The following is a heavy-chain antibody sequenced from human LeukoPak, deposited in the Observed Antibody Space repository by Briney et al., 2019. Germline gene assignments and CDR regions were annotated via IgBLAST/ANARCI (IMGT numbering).Heavy chain of an antibody. V-gene: IGHV3-30-3*02. CDR2: ISDDGSNE. J-gene: IGHJ4*02. D-gene: IGHD3-22*01. CDR1: GFTFSSYA. Sequence: GGSLRLSCAASGFTFSSYAMHWVRQAPGKGLEWVAVISDDGSNEHYADSVKGRFTVSRDNSKNTLYLQMNSLRPEETAVYYCAKNDPDSSEDWGQGTLVTVSS. CDR3: AKNDPDSSED.